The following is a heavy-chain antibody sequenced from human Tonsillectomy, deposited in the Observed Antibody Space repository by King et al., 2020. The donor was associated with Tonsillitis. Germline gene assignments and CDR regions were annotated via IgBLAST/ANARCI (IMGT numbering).Heavy chain of an antibody. D-gene: IGHD4-23*01. CDR2: ISYEGSAK. CDR1: GFTFSTYG. V-gene: IGHV3-30*18. J-gene: IGHJ4*02. CDR3: VKTYVGNSNGLDY. Sequence: VQLVESGGGVVQPGRSLRLSCAASGFTFSTYGMHWVRQAPGKGLEWVAVISYEGSAKYYSDSLKGRCTISRDNSKNTLYLQMNSLRAEDTAVYYCVKTYVGNSNGLDYWGQGTLVTVSS.